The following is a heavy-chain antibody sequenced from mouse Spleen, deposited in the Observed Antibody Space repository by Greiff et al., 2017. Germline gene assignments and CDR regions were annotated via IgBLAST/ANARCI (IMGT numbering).Heavy chain of an antibody. J-gene: IGHJ4*01. CDR2: INPSNGGT. CDR1: GYTFTSYY. D-gene: IGHD1-1*02. Sequence: QVQLQQSGAELVKPGASVKLSCKASGYTFTSYYMYWVKQRPGQGLEWIGEINPSNGGTNFNEKFKSKATLTVDKSSSTAYMQLSSLTSEDSAVYYCTRNHYGGSMDYWGQGTSVTVSS. CDR3: TRNHYGGSMDY. V-gene: IGHV1S81*02.